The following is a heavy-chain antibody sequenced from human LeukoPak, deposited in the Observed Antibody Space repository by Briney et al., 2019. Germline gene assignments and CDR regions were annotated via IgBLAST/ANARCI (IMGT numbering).Heavy chain of an antibody. Sequence: PSETLSLTCAVYGGSFSGYYWSGIRQSPGKGLEWIGETYHSGSTNYNSSLKSRVTISLDTSKNQFSLKLSSVTAADTAVYYCARGRRIVVVLGATRTHRDYYMDVWGKGTTVTVSS. CDR1: GGSFSGYY. D-gene: IGHD2-15*01. V-gene: IGHV4-34*01. CDR3: ARGRRIVVVLGATRTHRDYYMDV. J-gene: IGHJ6*03. CDR2: TYHSGST.